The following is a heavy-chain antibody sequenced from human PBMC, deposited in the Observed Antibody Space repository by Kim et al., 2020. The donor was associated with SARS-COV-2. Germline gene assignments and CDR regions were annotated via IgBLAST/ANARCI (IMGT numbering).Heavy chain of an antibody. D-gene: IGHD3-16*01. V-gene: IGHV5-51*01. CDR1: GYSFSTYW. Sequence: GESLKISCKGSGYSFSTYWIGWVRQMPGKDLEWMGIIYPGDSDTRYSPSFLGQVTISADKSVSTAYLQWSSLKASDTAMYYCARRGLLGEWFDPWGQGTLVIVSP. J-gene: IGHJ5*02. CDR2: IYPGDSDT. CDR3: ARRGLLGEWFDP.